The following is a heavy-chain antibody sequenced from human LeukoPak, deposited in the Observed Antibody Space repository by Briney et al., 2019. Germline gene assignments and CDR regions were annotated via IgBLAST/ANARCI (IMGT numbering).Heavy chain of an antibody. CDR2: ISAYNGNT. Sequence: ASVKVSCKASGYTFTSYGISWVRQAPGQGLEWMGWISAYNGNTNYSQKLHGRVTMTTDTSTSTAYMELRSMRSDDTDVYYCAILSGARRGYSGYERDRNFDYWGQGTLVTVSS. D-gene: IGHD5-12*01. CDR3: AILSGARRGYSGYERDRNFDY. V-gene: IGHV1-18*01. J-gene: IGHJ4*02. CDR1: GYTFTSYG.